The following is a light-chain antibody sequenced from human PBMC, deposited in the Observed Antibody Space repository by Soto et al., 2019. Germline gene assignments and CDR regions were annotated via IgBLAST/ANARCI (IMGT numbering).Light chain of an antibody. V-gene: IGLV1-47*02. CDR2: TNN. Sequence: QSVLTQPPSASGTPGQRVTISCSGSSSNIGRDYVYWFQQLPGTAPKLLIYTNNQRPSGVPDRFSGSKSGTSASLAISGLRSEDEAEYYCAAWDDSLSGYVFGTGTKLTVL. CDR1: SSNIGRDY. CDR3: AAWDDSLSGYV. J-gene: IGLJ1*01.